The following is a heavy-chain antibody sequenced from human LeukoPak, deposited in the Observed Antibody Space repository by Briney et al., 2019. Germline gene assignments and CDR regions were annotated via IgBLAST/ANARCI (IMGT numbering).Heavy chain of an antibody. V-gene: IGHV1-2*06. CDR1: GYTLTDYY. J-gene: IGHJ4*02. Sequence: ASVKVSCKASGYTLTDYYMHWVRQAPGQGLEWMGRINPNSGGTNYAQKFQGRVTMTRDTSISTVYMELSRLRSDDTAVYYCARGALYYGSSSLDYWGQGTLVTVSS. D-gene: IGHD3-22*01. CDR3: ARGALYYGSSSLDY. CDR2: INPNSGGT.